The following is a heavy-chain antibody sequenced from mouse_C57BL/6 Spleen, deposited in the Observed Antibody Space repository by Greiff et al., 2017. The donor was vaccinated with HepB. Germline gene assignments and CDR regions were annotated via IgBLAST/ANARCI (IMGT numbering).Heavy chain of an antibody. V-gene: IGHV14-1*01. J-gene: IGHJ2*01. CDR3: TTGGYGGGYYFDY. Sequence: VQLQQSGAELVRPGASVKLSCTASGFNIKDYYMHWVKQRPEQGLEWIGRIDPEDGDTEYAPKFQGKATMTADTSSNTAYLQLSSLTSEDTAVYYCTTGGYGGGYYFDYWGQGTTLTVSS. CDR1: GFNIKDYY. CDR2: IDPEDGDT. D-gene: IGHD2-2*01.